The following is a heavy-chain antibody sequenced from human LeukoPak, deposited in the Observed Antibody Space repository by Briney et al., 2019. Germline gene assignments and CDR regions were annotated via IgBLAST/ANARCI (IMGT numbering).Heavy chain of an antibody. Sequence: PGGSLRLSCAASGLTLSSYAMSWVRQGPGKGLEWVSSISTSSGYIYYADSVKGRFTISRDNAKNLLYLQMNSLRAEDTAVYYCARTIHYSSGWYFAFDIWGQGTMVTVSS. V-gene: IGHV3-21*06. D-gene: IGHD6-19*01. J-gene: IGHJ3*02. CDR3: ARTIHYSSGWYFAFDI. CDR2: ISTSSGYI. CDR1: GLTLSSYA.